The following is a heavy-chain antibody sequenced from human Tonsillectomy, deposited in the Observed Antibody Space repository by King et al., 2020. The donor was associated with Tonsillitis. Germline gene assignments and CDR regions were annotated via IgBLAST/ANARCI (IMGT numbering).Heavy chain of an antibody. J-gene: IGHJ1*01. CDR1: GFSLSTSGVG. V-gene: IGHV2-5*02. CDR3: ALLTAAEYFQH. CDR2: IYWDDDK. D-gene: IGHD3-9*01. Sequence: TLKESGPTLVKPTQTLTLTCTFSGFSLSTSGVGVGWIRQPPGKALEWLALIYWDDDKRYSPSLKSRLTITKDTSKNQVVLTMTNMDPVDTTTYYCALLTAAEYFQHWGQGTLVTVSS.